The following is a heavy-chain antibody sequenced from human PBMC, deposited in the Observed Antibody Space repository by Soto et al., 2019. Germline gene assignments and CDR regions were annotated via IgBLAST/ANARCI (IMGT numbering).Heavy chain of an antibody. CDR2: INPNTGGT. J-gene: IGHJ4*02. CDR1: GYTFTGYY. D-gene: IGHD6-6*01. V-gene: IGHV1-2*02. Sequence: ASVKVSCKASGYTFTGYYLHWVRQAPGQGLEYMGWINPNTGGTKYTQKFQGRVTMTRDTSTSTAYMELSSLSSDGTAVFYCARSLSTIGARPDYWGQGTLVTVSS. CDR3: ARSLSTIGARPDY.